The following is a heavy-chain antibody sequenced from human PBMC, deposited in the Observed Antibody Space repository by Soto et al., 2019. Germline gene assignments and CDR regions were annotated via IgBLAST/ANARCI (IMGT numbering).Heavy chain of an antibody. D-gene: IGHD3-9*01. CDR1: GYTFTSYG. CDR3: ARDQGILTGYDYFDY. V-gene: IGHV1-18*04. Sequence: AASVKVSCKASGYTFTSYGISWVRQAPGQGLEWMGWISAYSGNTNYAQKLQGRVTMTTDTSTSTAYMELRSLRSDDTAVYYCARDQGILTGYDYFDYWGQGTLVTVSS. CDR2: ISAYSGNT. J-gene: IGHJ4*02.